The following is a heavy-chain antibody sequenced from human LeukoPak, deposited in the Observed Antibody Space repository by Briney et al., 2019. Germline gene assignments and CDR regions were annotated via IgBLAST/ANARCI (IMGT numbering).Heavy chain of an antibody. D-gene: IGHD1-26*01. Sequence: PGRSLRLSCAASGSTFSSYPMHWVRQAPGKGLEWVAVISFDGSNTYYADSVKGRFTISRDNSKKTLYLQMNSLRAEDTAVFYCARCHGGPTVLYDAFDIWGQGTMVTVSS. CDR3: ARCHGGPTVLYDAFDI. CDR1: GSTFSSYP. J-gene: IGHJ3*02. V-gene: IGHV3-30*04. CDR2: ISFDGSNT.